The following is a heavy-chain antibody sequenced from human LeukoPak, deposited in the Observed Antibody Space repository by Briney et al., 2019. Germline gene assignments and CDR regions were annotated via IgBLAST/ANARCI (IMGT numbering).Heavy chain of an antibody. V-gene: IGHV4-59*01. Sequence: PSQTLSLTCTVSGGSISSYYWSWIRQPPGKELEWIGYIYYSGSTNYNPSLTSRVTISVDTSKNQFSLKLSSVTAADTAVYYCARAGGYYDILTGYSLLLDYWGQGTLVTVSS. CDR2: IYYSGST. CDR3: ARAGGYYDILTGYSLLLDY. J-gene: IGHJ4*02. CDR1: GGSISSYY. D-gene: IGHD3-9*01.